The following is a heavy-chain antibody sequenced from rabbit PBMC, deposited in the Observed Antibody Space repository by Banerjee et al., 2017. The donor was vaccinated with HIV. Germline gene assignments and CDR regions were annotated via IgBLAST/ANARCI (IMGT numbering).Heavy chain of an antibody. V-gene: IGHV1S43*01. CDR1: GIDFSSYYY. CDR3: ARDGSSWSIIPYYFNL. CDR2: IDTSSGST. D-gene: IGHD8-1*01. Sequence: QEQLEESGGGLVQPEGSLTLTCKASGIDFSSYYYMCWVRQAPGKGLELIACIDTSSGSTWYASWVNGRFTISRSTSLNTVDLKMTSLTAADTATYFCARDGSSWSIIPYYFNLWGPGTLVTVS. J-gene: IGHJ4*01.